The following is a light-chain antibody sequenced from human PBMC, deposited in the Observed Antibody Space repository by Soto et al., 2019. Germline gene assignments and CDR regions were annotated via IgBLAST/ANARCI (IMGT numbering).Light chain of an antibody. J-gene: IGKJ5*01. Sequence: DIVMTQSQLSLPFTPGEPASISCRFSQSLLHYNAYNYLDWYLQKPGQSPQLLIYEVSTRVSGVPDRFSGSGSGTDFTLEISRVETDDVGIYYCMQSTQLPPTFGQGTRLEIK. CDR2: EVS. CDR1: QSLLHYNAYNY. CDR3: MQSTQLPPT. V-gene: IGKV2D-29*02.